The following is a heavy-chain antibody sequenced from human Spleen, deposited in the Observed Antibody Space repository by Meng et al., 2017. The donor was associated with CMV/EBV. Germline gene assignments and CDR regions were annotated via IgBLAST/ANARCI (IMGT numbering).Heavy chain of an antibody. D-gene: IGHD3-10*01. Sequence: GESLKISCAASGFTFSDYYMSWIRQAPGKGLEWVSYISSSGSTIYYADSVKGRFTISRDNAKNSLYLQMNSLRAEDTAVYYCARDKGIRGVISYFYYGMDVWGQGTTVTVSS. CDR3: ARDKGIRGVISYFYYGMDV. CDR2: ISSSGSTI. CDR1: GFTFSDYY. V-gene: IGHV3-11*04. J-gene: IGHJ6*02.